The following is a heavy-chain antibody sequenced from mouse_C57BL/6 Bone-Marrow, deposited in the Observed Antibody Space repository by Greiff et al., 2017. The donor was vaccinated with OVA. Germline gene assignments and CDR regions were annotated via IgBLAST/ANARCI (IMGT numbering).Heavy chain of an antibody. CDR1: GYTFTSYW. CDR3: ARGNLPPFDY. CDR2: IDPSDSYT. V-gene: IGHV1-69*01. Sequence: QVHVKQPGAELVMPGASVKLSCKASGYTFTSYWMHWVKQRPGQGLEWIGEIDPSDSYTNYNQKFKGKSTLTVDKSSSTAYMQLSSLTSEDSAVYYCARGNLPPFDYWGQGTTLTVSS. D-gene: IGHD2-1*01. J-gene: IGHJ2*01.